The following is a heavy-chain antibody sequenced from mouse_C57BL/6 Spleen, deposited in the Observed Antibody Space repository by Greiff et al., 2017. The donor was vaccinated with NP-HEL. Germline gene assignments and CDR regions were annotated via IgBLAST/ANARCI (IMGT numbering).Heavy chain of an antibody. Sequence: VQLQQSGPELVKPGASVKISCKASGYAFSSSWMNWVKQRPGKGLEWIGRIYPGDGDTNYNGKFKGKATLTADQSSSTAYMQLSSLTSEDSAVYFWARYPLYYGSSSYYCDYWRQGTTLTVSS. CDR2: IYPGDGDT. J-gene: IGHJ2*01. V-gene: IGHV1-82*01. CDR3: ARYPLYYGSSSYYCDY. D-gene: IGHD1-1*01. CDR1: GYAFSSSW.